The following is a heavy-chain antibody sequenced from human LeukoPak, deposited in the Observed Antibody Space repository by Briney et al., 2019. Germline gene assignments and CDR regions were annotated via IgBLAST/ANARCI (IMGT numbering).Heavy chain of an antibody. CDR3: AREGGSGSFHRMDV. V-gene: IGHV4-34*01. CDR1: VGSFSGYY. D-gene: IGHD3-10*01. Sequence: KPSETLSLTCAVYVGSFSGYYWSWIRQPPGKGVEWIGEINHSGSTNYNPSLKSRVTISVDTSHNHSSLKLSSVTAADPAVLYGAREGGSGSFHRMDVWGKGTTVTVSS. CDR2: INHSGST. J-gene: IGHJ6*03.